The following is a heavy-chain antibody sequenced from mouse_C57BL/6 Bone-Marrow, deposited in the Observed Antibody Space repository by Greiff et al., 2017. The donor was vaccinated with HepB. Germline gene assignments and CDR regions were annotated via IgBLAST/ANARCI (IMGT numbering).Heavy chain of an antibody. V-gene: IGHV1-19*01. D-gene: IGHD6-2*01. CDR3: ARRGVVSYFDV. CDR1: GYTFTDYY. Sequence: EVKLMESGPVLVKPGASVKMSCKASGYTFTDYYMNWVKQSHGKSLEWIGVINPYNGGTSYNQKFKGKATLTVDKSSSTAYMELNSLTSEDSAVYYCARRGVVSYFDVWGTGTTVTVSS. CDR2: INPYNGGT. J-gene: IGHJ1*03.